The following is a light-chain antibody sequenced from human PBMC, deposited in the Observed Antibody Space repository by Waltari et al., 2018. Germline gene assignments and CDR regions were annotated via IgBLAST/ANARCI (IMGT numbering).Light chain of an antibody. CDR1: QDINTY. CDR3: QQLNTYPYT. Sequence: QLTQSPSSLSASVGDRVTITCRASQDINTYLAWYQLKPGKAPKLLFSTSSTLQTGVPSRFSGSGSGPDFTLTITSLQPEDLATYYCQQLNTYPYTFGQGTKLEIK. J-gene: IGKJ2*01. V-gene: IGKV1-9*01. CDR2: TSS.